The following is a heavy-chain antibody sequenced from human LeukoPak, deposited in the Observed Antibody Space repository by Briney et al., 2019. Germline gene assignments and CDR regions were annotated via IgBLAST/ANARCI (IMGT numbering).Heavy chain of an antibody. D-gene: IGHD3-10*01. CDR1: GGSISSYY. J-gene: IGHJ4*02. CDR2: IYYSGST. V-gene: IGHV4-59*12. CDR3: ARVRRLLWVDY. Sequence: SETLSLTCTVSGGSISSYYWSWIRQPPGKGLEWIGYIYYSGSTNYNPSLKSRVTISVDTSKNQFSLKLSSVTAADTAVYYCARVRRLLWVDYWGQGTLVTVSS.